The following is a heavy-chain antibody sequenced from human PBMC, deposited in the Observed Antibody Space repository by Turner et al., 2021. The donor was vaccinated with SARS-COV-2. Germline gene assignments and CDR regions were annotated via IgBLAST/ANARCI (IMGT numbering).Heavy chain of an antibody. Sequence: EVQLVQSGAEVKKPGESPRISCKGSGYSFTSYWISWVGQMPGKGLEWMGRIDPSDSYTNYSPSFQGHVTISADKSISTAYLQWSSLKASDTAMYYCARSFGYCSSTSCLLNWFDPWGQGTLVTVSS. CDR1: GYSFTSYW. CDR2: IDPSDSYT. J-gene: IGHJ5*02. V-gene: IGHV5-10-1*01. D-gene: IGHD2-2*01. CDR3: ARSFGYCSSTSCLLNWFDP.